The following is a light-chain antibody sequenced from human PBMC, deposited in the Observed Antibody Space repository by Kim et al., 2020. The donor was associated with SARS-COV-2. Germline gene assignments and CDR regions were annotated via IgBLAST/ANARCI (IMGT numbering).Light chain of an antibody. V-gene: IGLV6-57*03. Sequence: GKTVTITSNRSSGSIASNYVQWYQQRPGSAPTTVIYEDNQRPSGVPDRFSGSIDSSSNSASLTISGLKTEDEADYYCQSYDSSNQVFGGGTQLTVL. CDR2: EDN. CDR3: QSYDSSNQV. J-gene: IGLJ2*01. CDR1: SGSIASNY.